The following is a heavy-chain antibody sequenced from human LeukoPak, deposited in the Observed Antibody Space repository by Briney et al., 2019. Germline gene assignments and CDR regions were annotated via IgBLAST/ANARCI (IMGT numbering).Heavy chain of an antibody. Sequence: GGSLRLSCAASGFTFSSYSMNWVRQAPGKGLEWVSSISSSSSYIYYADSVKGRFTISRDNAKNSLHLQMNSLRAEDTAVYYCARGYHYYGSGILDYWGQGTLVTVSS. V-gene: IGHV3-21*01. CDR2: ISSSSSYI. CDR3: ARGYHYYGSGILDY. D-gene: IGHD3-10*01. CDR1: GFTFSSYS. J-gene: IGHJ4*02.